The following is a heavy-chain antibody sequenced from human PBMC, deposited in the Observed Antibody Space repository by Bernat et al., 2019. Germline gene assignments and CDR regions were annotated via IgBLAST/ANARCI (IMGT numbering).Heavy chain of an antibody. D-gene: IGHD1-14*01. J-gene: IGHJ4*02. CDR3: ATYNDGTGDYFDN. Sequence: EVRLVESGGGLVQPGGSLRLSCAASGFTFSTYWMSWVRQAPGKGLEWVAAIKGDGSEESYLDTMTDRFIISRDNAKNSLYLQMNSVKVEDTAVYYCATYNDGTGDYFDNWGQGTLVTVSS. CDR2: IKGDGSEE. CDR1: GFTFSTYW. V-gene: IGHV3-7*01.